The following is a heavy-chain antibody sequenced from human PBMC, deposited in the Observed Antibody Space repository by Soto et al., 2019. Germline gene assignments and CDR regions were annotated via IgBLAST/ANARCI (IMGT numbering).Heavy chain of an antibody. CDR3: ARLEWGMIFDY. CDR2: IYYSGSI. Sequence: QLLESGPGLVKPSETLSLTCTVSGGSISSSRYYWGWIRQPPGKGLEWIGTIYYSGSIYYNPSLKSRVTMSIDTSKNQFSLNLSSVTAPDTAVYYCARLEWGMIFDYWGQGTLVTVSS. J-gene: IGHJ4*02. CDR1: GGSISSSRYY. V-gene: IGHV4-39*01. D-gene: IGHD3-3*01.